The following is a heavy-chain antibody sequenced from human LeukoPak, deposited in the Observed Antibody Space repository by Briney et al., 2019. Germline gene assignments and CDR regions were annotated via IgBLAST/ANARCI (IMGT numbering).Heavy chain of an antibody. CDR2: IYHSGST. CDR1: GGSISNNNW. CDR3: ATLYCGGDCYSPRGIDC. D-gene: IGHD2-21*02. V-gene: IGHV4-4*02. J-gene: IGHJ4*02. Sequence: SGTLSLTCVVSGGSISNNNWWSWVRQPPGKGLEWIGEIYHSGSTNYNPSLKSRVTISLDKSKNQFSLRLSSVAAADTAVYYCATLYCGGDCYSPRGIDCWGQGTLVTVSS.